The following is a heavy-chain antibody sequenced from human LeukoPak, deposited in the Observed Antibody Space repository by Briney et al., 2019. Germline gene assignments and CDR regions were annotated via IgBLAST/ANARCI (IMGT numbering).Heavy chain of an antibody. CDR2: IYTSGST. CDR3: ARSGYYYDSSAYYSDY. D-gene: IGHD3-22*01. Sequence: PSQTLSLTCTVSGGSISSGSYYWSWIRQPAGKGLEWIGHIYTSGSTSYKPSLQSRVTISVDASKNQFSLKLSSVTAADTAVYYCARSGYYYDSSAYYSDYWGQGTLVTVSS. CDR1: GGSISSGSYY. J-gene: IGHJ4*02. V-gene: IGHV4-61*09.